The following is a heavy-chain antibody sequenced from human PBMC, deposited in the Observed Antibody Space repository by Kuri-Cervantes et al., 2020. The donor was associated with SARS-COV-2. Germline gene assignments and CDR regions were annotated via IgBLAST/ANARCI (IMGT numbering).Heavy chain of an antibody. CDR2: IYYSGST. CDR1: GGTFSSYY. J-gene: IGHJ4*02. D-gene: IGHD6-19*01. V-gene: IGHV4-59*01. CDR3: ASERGRRGGYYSSGWEGGFDY. Sequence: AGSLCLTCAASGGTFSSYYWSWIRQPPGKGLEWIGYIYYSGSTNYNPSLKSRVTISVDTSKNQFSLKLSSVTAADTAVYYCASERGRRGGYYSSGWEGGFDYWGQGTLVTVSS.